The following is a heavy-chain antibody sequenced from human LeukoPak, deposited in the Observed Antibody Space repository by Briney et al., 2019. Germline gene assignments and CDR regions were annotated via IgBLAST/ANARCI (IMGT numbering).Heavy chain of an antibody. J-gene: IGHJ4*02. CDR2: IIPIFGTA. CDR3: AILYGDFVY. D-gene: IGHD4-17*01. V-gene: IGHV1-69*05. Sequence: SVKVSCKASGGTFSSYAISWVRQAPGQGLEWVGRIIPIFGTANYAQKFQGRVTITTDESTTTAYMELSSLRSEDTAVYYCAILYGDFVYWGQGTLVTVSS. CDR1: GGTFSSYA.